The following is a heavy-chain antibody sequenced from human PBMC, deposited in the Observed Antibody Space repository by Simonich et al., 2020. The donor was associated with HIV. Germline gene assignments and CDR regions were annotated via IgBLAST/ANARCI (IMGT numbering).Heavy chain of an antibody. CDR2: VNPNSGGT. J-gene: IGHJ3*02. V-gene: IGHV1-2*06. D-gene: IGHD1-26*01. Sequence: QVQLVQSGAEVKKPGASVKVSCKASGYTFTDWNIHWVRQAPGQGLEWMGRVNPNSGGTDYFKKFQGRATMTRDTSITTAYMQLSRLRSDDTAVYYCATHGPGSYSSALDIWGQGTMVTVSS. CDR1: GYTFTDWN. CDR3: ATHGPGSYSSALDI.